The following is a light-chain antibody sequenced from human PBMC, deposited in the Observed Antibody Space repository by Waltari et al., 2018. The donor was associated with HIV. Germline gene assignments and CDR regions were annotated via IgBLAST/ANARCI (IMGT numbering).Light chain of an antibody. CDR1: NGDVGSDKV. Sequence: QSALTQPASVSGSPGHPVTISGTGTNGDVGSDKVVPWYQQYPGRAPQLIIYGVNSRPSGVSDRFSGSKFGYTASLTISGLRADDEADYYCNSFTDTDTLVFGGGTRLTVL. CDR2: GVN. V-gene: IGLV2-14*01. J-gene: IGLJ3*02. CDR3: NSFTDTDTLV.